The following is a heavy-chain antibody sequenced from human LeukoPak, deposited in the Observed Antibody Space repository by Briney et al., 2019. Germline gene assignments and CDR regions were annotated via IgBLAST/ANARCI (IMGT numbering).Heavy chain of an antibody. CDR3: ARGPLYGYKYFDY. Sequence: PSETLSLTCTVSGGSISSSTYYWGWIRQPPGKGLEWIGYIFYSGSTNYSPSLRSRVTISVDTSKNQFSLKLSSVTAADTAVYYCARGPLYGYKYFDYWGQGTLATVSS. CDR2: IFYSGST. CDR1: GGSISSSTYY. V-gene: IGHV4-61*05. J-gene: IGHJ4*02. D-gene: IGHD5-24*01.